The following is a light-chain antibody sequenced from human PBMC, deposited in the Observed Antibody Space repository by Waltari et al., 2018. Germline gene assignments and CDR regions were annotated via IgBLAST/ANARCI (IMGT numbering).Light chain of an antibody. V-gene: IGLV1-40*01. CDR2: CNR. J-gene: IGLJ3*02. CDR3: QTCDGRPRGSGV. Sequence: QSVLTQPPSVSGAPGHRVTISCTGRSPNIVAGLDVHWYQQLPRTAPILPICCNRNRPAGAPDRFSGGAPGSSACVATSVRRGGSGTEFSFQTCDGRPRGSGVFGGGTKV. CDR1: SPNIVAGLD.